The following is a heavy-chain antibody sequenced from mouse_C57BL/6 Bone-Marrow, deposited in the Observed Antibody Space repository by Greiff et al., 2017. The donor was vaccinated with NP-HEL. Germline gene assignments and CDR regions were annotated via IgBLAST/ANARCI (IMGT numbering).Heavy chain of an antibody. Sequence: QVQLQQSGPGLVQPSQSLSITCTVPGFSLTSYGVHWVRLSPGKGLEWLGVIWRGGSTDYNAAFMSRLSITQDNSKSQVFFKMNSLQADDTAIYYCASNYVRAMDYWGQGTSVTVSS. D-gene: IGHD2-5*01. CDR1: GFSLTSYG. J-gene: IGHJ4*01. CDR2: IWRGGST. CDR3: ASNYVRAMDY. V-gene: IGHV2-5*01.